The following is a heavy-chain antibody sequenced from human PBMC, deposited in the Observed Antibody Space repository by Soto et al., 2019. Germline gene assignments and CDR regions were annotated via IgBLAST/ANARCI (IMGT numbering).Heavy chain of an antibody. CDR1: GGSISSSSYY. V-gene: IGHV4-39*01. CDR3: ARRSPYGPFDY. J-gene: IGHJ4*02. Sequence: QLQLQESGPGLVKPSETLSLTCTVSGGSISSSSYYWGWIRQPPGKGLEWIGSIYYSGSTYYNPSLKSRVTISVDTSKNQFSLKLSSVTAADTAVYYCARRSPYGPFDYWGQGTLVTVSS. D-gene: IGHD3-10*01. CDR2: IYYSGST.